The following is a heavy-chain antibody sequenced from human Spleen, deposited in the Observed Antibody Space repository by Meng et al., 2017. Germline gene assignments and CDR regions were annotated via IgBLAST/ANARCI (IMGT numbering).Heavy chain of an antibody. V-gene: IGHV4-39*07. CDR1: AGSIDRTTYY. Sequence: SETLSLTCTVSAGSIDRTTYYWAWIRQAPGKGLEWIGSIYYSGRTYYNPSTRSRVSLSVDTSNNKFSLRLTSVTAADTAMYYCAADHGYDPFDFWGQGTLVTVSS. J-gene: IGHJ4*02. CDR3: AADHGYDPFDF. D-gene: IGHD5-12*01. CDR2: IYYSGRT.